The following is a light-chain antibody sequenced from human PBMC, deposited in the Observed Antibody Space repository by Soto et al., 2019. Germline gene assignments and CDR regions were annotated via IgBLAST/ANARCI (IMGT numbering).Light chain of an antibody. V-gene: IGLV2-14*03. CDR1: SSDVGEYNY. CDR3: SSYTTSNTVV. CDR2: DVS. J-gene: IGLJ2*01. Sequence: QSGLTQPASVPGTPGQSITIACTGTSSDVGEYNYVSWYQQHPGKAPKLMIYDVSNRPSGVSDRFSGSKSGNTASLCISRLQAEDEADYYCSSYTTSNTVVFGGGTKVTVL.